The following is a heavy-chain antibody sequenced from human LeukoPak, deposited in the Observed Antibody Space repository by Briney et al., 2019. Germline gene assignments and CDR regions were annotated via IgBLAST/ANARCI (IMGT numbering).Heavy chain of an antibody. CDR1: GGSISSGDYY. J-gene: IGHJ4*02. Sequence: SETLSLTCTVSGGSISSGDYYWTWIRHPPGKGLEWIGYIYYSGSTYYSPSLKSRATISVDTSKNEFSLRLRSVTAVDTAVYYCARGLGSSWYGDWGQGTLVTVSS. CDR2: IYYSGST. CDR3: ARGLGSSWYGD. D-gene: IGHD6-13*01. V-gene: IGHV4-30-4*01.